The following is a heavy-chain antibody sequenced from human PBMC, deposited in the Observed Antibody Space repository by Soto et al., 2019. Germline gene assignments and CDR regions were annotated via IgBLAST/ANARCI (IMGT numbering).Heavy chain of an antibody. V-gene: IGHV3-23*01. CDR3: ATSVGGTNYGSAMDG. CDR1: GFTFSLYA. J-gene: IGHJ6*02. Sequence: EVQLLESGGGVVQPGGSLRLSCAASGFTFSLYAMTWVRQAPGKGLEWVAVISGSGVNTYYADSVKGRFTVSRDNSKNTLSLQMSSLGVEDTAVYYCATSVGGTNYGSAMDGWGRGKTVTVS. CDR2: ISGSGVNT. D-gene: IGHD2-15*01.